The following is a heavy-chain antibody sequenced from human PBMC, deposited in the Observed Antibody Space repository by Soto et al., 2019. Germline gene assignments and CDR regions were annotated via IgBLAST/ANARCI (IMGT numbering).Heavy chain of an antibody. CDR1: GYTFTSYG. V-gene: IGHV1-18*01. CDR3: ARVIGGYDILTGYYRPYYFDY. J-gene: IGHJ4*02. D-gene: IGHD3-9*01. CDR2: ISAYNGNT. Sequence: QVQLVQSGAEVKKPGASVKVSCKASGYTFTSYGISWVRQAPGQGLEWMGWISAYNGNTNYAQKLQGRVTMTTDTSTSTAYMELRSLRSDDTAVYYCARVIGGYDILTGYYRPYYFDYWCQGALVTVSS.